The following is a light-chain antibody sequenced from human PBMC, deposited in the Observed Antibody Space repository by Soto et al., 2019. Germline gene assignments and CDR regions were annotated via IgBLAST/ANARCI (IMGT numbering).Light chain of an antibody. CDR2: DSY. CDR3: GAWDSTLSNIL. V-gene: IGLV1-51*01. Sequence: QAVVTQPPSVSAAPGQQVTISCSGATSNIGNNYVSWYQQLPGTAPRLLIYDSYNRASGIPDRFSGSKSGTSATLAITGLQTGDEAVYYCGAWDSTLSNILFGGGTKLTVL. CDR1: TSNIGNNY. J-gene: IGLJ2*01.